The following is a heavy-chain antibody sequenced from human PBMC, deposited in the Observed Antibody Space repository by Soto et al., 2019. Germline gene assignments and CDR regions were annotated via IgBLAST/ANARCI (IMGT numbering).Heavy chain of an antibody. CDR2: IYHSGST. CDR1: SGSISSSNW. J-gene: IGHJ3*02. CDR3: ARGQQQLVRGFAFDI. Sequence: QVQLQESGPGLVKPSGTLSLTCAVSSGSISSSNWWSWVRQPPGKGLEWIGEIYHSGSTNYNQSLKSRVTISVDKSKNQFSLKLSSVTAADTAVYYCARGQQQLVRGFAFDIWGQGTMVTVSS. V-gene: IGHV4-4*02. D-gene: IGHD6-13*01.